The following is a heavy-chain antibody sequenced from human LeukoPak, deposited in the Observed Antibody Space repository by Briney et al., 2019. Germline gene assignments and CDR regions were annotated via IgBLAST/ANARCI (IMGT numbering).Heavy chain of an antibody. CDR2: SYYSGST. Sequence: PSETLSLTCTVSGGSISSGGYYWSWIRQHPGKGLEWIGYSYYSGSTNYNPSLKSRVTISLDTSKNQFSLKPTSVTAADTAVYYCAKSGSYYGSTSGWGQGTLVTVSP. D-gene: IGHD3-10*01. CDR1: GGSISSGGYY. J-gene: IGHJ4*02. V-gene: IGHV4-31*02. CDR3: AKSGSYYGSTSG.